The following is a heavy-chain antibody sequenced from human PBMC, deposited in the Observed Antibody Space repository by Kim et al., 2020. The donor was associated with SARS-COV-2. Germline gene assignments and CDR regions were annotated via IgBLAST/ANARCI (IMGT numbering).Heavy chain of an antibody. CDR2: IDWDDDK. D-gene: IGHD3-22*01. CDR1: GFSLSTSGMC. J-gene: IGHJ3*02. Sequence: SGPTLVNPTQTLTLTCTFSGFSLSTSGMCVSWIRQPPGKALEWLARIDWDDDKYYSTSLKTRLTISKDTSKNQVVLTMTNMDPVDTATYYCARCLTYYYDSSGYYHRDDAFDIWGQGTMVTVSS. CDR3: ARCLTYYYDSSGYYHRDDAFDI. V-gene: IGHV2-70*11.